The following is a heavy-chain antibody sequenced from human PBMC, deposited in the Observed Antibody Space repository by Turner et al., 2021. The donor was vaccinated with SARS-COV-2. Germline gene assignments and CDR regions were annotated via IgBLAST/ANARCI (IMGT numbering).Heavy chain of an antibody. CDR2: IYSGGST. CDR3: ARDLGPYGMDV. J-gene: IGHJ6*02. V-gene: IGHV3-53*04. CDR1: WLTVSSNY. Sequence: EVQLVESGGGLVQPGGSLRLSCAASWLTVSSNYMSWVRQAPGKGLEWGSVIYSGGSTCYADSVKGRFTISRHKAKNTLYLQMNSLRAEDTAVYYCARDLGPYGMDVWGQGTTVTVSS.